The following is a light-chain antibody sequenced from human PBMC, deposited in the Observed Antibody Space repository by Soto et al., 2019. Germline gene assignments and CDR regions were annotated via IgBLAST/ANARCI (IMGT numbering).Light chain of an antibody. CDR2: AAS. CDR3: QSYTGAPWT. J-gene: IGKJ1*01. Sequence: DIQMTQSPSSLSASVGDRVTITCRASQGISTYLVWYQQKPGTVPTLLIFAASTLQSGVPSRFSGSGSGTDFTLTISSLQPEDVATYYCQSYTGAPWTFGQGTKVEI. V-gene: IGKV1-27*01. CDR1: QGISTY.